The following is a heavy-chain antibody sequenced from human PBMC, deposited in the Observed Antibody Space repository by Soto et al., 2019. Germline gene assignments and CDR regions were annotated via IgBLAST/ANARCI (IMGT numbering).Heavy chain of an antibody. CDR2: IYYSGST. D-gene: IGHD3-3*01. Sequence: SETLSLTCTVSGGSISSYYWSWSRQPPGKGLEWIGYIYYSGSTNYNPSLKSRVTISVDTSKNQFSLKLSSVTAADTAVYYCGSLTADYDFWSCSDYYYYVDVWGKGTTVTASS. CDR3: GSLTADYDFWSCSDYYYYVDV. CDR1: GGSISSYY. V-gene: IGHV4-59*01. J-gene: IGHJ6*03.